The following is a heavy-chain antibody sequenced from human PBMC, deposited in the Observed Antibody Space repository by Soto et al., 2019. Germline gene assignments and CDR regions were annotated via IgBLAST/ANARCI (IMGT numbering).Heavy chain of an antibody. Sequence: QVQLQESGPGLVKPSGTLSLTCAVSSGSISSAHWWNWVRQPPGKGLEWIGEIYHSGSTNYNPSLNSRVTVSVDKSMTQFSLKLTSVTAADTAVYYCATNSYYSLGVWGQGTTVTVSS. CDR3: ATNSYYSLGV. CDR2: IYHSGST. V-gene: IGHV4-4*02. J-gene: IGHJ6*02. CDR1: SGSISSAHW.